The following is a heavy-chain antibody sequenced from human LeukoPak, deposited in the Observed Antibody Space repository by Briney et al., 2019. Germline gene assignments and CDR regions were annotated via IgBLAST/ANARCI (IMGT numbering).Heavy chain of an antibody. V-gene: IGHV3-30-3*01. J-gene: IGHJ5*02. Sequence: GGSLRLSCAASGFTFSSYAMHWVRQAPGKGQERVAGISYDGSNKYYADSVKGRFTISRDNSKNTLYLQMNTLRAEDTAVYYCARDGSGYSYGPNWFDPWGQGTLVTVSS. CDR1: GFTFSSYA. CDR3: ARDGSGYSYGPNWFDP. D-gene: IGHD5-18*01. CDR2: ISYDGSNK.